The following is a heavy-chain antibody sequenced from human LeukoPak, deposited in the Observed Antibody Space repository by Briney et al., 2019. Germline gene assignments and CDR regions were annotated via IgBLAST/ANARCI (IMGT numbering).Heavy chain of an antibody. Sequence: GESLKISCKGSGYSFNSYWIGWVRKMPGKGLEWMGIIYPGDSDTRYSPSFQGQVTISADKSISTAYLQWSSLKASDTAMYYCARPREEGTAMGLRAFDIWGQGTMVTVSS. J-gene: IGHJ3*02. D-gene: IGHD5-18*01. V-gene: IGHV5-51*01. CDR1: GYSFNSYW. CDR3: ARPREEGTAMGLRAFDI. CDR2: IYPGDSDT.